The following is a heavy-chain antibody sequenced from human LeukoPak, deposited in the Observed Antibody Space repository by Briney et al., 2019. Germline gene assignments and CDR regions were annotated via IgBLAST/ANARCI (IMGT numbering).Heavy chain of an antibody. CDR1: GGFISSYY. CDR2: INHSGST. Sequence: SETLSLTCTVSGGFISSYYWSWIRQSPGKGLEWIGYINHSGSTNYNPSLKSRVTISIDTSKKQFSLKLSSVTAADTAVHYCARSGYYDSSGYLDYWGQGILVTVTS. CDR3: ARSGYYDSSGYLDY. J-gene: IGHJ4*02. V-gene: IGHV4-59*08. D-gene: IGHD3-22*01.